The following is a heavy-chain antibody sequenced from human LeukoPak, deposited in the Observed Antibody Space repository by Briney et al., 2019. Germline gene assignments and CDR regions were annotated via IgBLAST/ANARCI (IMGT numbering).Heavy chain of an antibody. CDR2: ISYDGSNK. D-gene: IGHD3-10*01. Sequence: GRSLRLSCAASGFTFSSYAMHWVRQAPGKGLEWVAVISYDGSNKYYADSVKGRFTISRDNSKHTLYLQMNSLRAEDTAVYYCATSSMVRGGIGMDVWGQGTTVTVSS. V-gene: IGHV3-30-3*01. J-gene: IGHJ6*02. CDR1: GFTFSSYA. CDR3: ATSSMVRGGIGMDV.